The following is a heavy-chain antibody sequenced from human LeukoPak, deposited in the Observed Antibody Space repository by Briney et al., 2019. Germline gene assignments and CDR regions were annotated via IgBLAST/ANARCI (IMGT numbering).Heavy chain of an antibody. D-gene: IGHD2-15*01. Sequence: GGSLRLSCAASGFTFSAYGMHWVRQAPGKGLEWVSAISGSGGGTYYADSVRGRFTISRDNSKNTLYLQMNSLRAEDTAVYYCATIVPDVPATLTFDYWGQGTLVTVSS. J-gene: IGHJ4*02. CDR1: GFTFSAYG. V-gene: IGHV3-23*01. CDR2: ISGSGGGT. CDR3: ATIVPDVPATLTFDY.